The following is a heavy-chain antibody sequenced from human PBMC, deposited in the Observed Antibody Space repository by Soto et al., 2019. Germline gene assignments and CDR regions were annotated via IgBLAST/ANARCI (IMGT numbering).Heavy chain of an antibody. D-gene: IGHD3-3*01. CDR3: ANNYDFWSGYPSGGMDV. CDR1: GFTFSSYA. V-gene: IGHV3-23*01. J-gene: IGHJ6*02. CDR2: ISGGGGST. Sequence: GGSLRLSCAASGFTFSSYAMSWVRQAPGKGLEWVSAISGGGGSTYYADSVKGRFTISRDNSKNTLYLQMNSLRAEDTAVYYCANNYDFWSGYPSGGMDVWGQGTTVTVSS.